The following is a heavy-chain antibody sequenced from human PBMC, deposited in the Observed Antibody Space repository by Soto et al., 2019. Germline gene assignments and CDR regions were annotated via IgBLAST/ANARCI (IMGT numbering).Heavy chain of an antibody. CDR3: ARYYFDTSGFSNWFDS. V-gene: IGHV4-59*12. J-gene: IGHJ5*01. D-gene: IGHD3-22*01. CDR1: GGSISSYY. Sequence: SETLSLTCTVSGGSISSYYWSWIRQPPGKGLEWIGYIYYSGSTNYNPSLKSRVTISVDTSVNQFSLKLNSVTAAGTAVYYCARYYFDTSGFSNWFDSWGQGTLVTVSS. CDR2: IYYSGST.